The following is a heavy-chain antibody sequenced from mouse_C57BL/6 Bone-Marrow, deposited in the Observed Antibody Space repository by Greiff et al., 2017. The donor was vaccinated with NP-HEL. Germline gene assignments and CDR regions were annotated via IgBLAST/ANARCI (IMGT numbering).Heavy chain of an antibody. Sequence: VQLQQSGPGLVQPSQSLSITCTVSGFSLTSYGVHWVRQSPGKGLEWLGVIWSGGSTDYNAAFISRLSISKDNSKSQVFFKMNSLQADDTAIYYCASPITTVVATPYYAMDYWGQGTSVTVAS. CDR2: IWSGGST. V-gene: IGHV2-2*01. CDR3: ASPITTVVATPYYAMDY. CDR1: GFSLTSYG. J-gene: IGHJ4*01. D-gene: IGHD1-1*01.